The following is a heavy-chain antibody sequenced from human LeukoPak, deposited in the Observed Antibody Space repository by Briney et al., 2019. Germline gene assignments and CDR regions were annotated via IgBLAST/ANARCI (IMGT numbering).Heavy chain of an antibody. V-gene: IGHV1-69*05. CDR2: IIPIFGTA. D-gene: IGHD6-13*01. Sequence: VASVKVSCKASGGTFSSYAISWVRQAPGQGLEWMGGIIPIFGTANYAQKFQGRVTMTTDTSTSTAYMELRSLRSDDTAVYYCARDRRYSSSWYSYDYWGQGTLVTVSS. CDR1: GGTFSSYA. CDR3: ARDRRYSSSWYSYDY. J-gene: IGHJ4*02.